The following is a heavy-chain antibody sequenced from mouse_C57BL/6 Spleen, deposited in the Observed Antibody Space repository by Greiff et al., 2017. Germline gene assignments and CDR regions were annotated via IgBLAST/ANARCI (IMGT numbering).Heavy chain of an antibody. Sequence: EVKLVESGGGLVKPGGSLKLSCAASGFTFSSYAMSWVRQTPEQRLEWVATISDGGSYTYYPDNVKGRFTISRDNAKNNLYLQMSHLKSEDTAMYYCARDHSNYYEAFDYWGQGTTLTVSS. J-gene: IGHJ2*01. CDR2: ISDGGSYT. V-gene: IGHV5-4*01. CDR3: ARDHSNYYEAFDY. D-gene: IGHD1-1*01. CDR1: GFTFSSYA.